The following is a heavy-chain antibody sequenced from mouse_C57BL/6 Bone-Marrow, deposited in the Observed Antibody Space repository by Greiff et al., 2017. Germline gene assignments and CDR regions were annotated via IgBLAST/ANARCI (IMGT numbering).Heavy chain of an antibody. D-gene: IGHD1-1*01. CDR3: TKGSGRSWGNY. Sequence: QVQLQQPGAELVKPGASVKLSCKASGYTFTSYWMHWVKQRPGQGLEWIGMIHPNSGSTNYNEKFKSKATLTVDKSSSTAYMQLSSLTSEDSAVYYCTKGSGRSWGNYWGQGTTLTVSS. V-gene: IGHV1-64*01. CDR2: IHPNSGST. CDR1: GYTFTSYW. J-gene: IGHJ2*01.